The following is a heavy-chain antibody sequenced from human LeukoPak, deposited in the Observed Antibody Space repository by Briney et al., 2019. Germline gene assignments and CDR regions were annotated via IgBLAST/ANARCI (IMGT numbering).Heavy chain of an antibody. CDR2: IIPIFGTA. J-gene: IGHJ4*02. CDR3: ASGPSGHCTNGVCYYFDY. Sequence: ASVKVSCKASGGTFSSYAISWVRQAPGQGLEWMGGIIPIFGTANYAQKFQGRVTITADESTSTAYMELSSLRSEDTAVYYCASGPSGHCTNGVCYYFDYWGQGTLLTVSS. D-gene: IGHD2-8*01. V-gene: IGHV1-69*01. CDR1: GGTFSSYA.